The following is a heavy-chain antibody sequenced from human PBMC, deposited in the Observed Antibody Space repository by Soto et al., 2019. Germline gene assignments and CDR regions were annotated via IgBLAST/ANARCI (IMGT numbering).Heavy chain of an antibody. CDR1: GGSISSGDYY. CDR2: IYDSGST. Sequence: QVQLQESGPGLVKPSQTLSLTCTASGGSISSGDYYWSWIRQPPGKGLEWLGYIYDSGSTHYNPSLESRVTISVDTSKNQFSLRLASVTAADTAVYYCARVFDSPYSSSWYSAFDIWGQGTMVTVSS. D-gene: IGHD6-13*01. V-gene: IGHV4-30-4*01. J-gene: IGHJ3*02. CDR3: ARVFDSPYSSSWYSAFDI.